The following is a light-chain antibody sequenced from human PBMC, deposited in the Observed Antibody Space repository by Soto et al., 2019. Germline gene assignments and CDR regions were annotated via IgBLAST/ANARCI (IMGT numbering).Light chain of an antibody. Sequence: EIVLTQSPGTMSLSPGERATLSCRASQSVSSNLAWYPQTPGKAPWLLIYGASNRATGIPATFSGIGSGTEFTLTISSLQSEDFAVYYCQQYNNWPRTFGQGTKVDIK. V-gene: IGKV3-15*01. CDR3: QQYNNWPRT. CDR2: GAS. CDR1: QSVSSN. J-gene: IGKJ1*01.